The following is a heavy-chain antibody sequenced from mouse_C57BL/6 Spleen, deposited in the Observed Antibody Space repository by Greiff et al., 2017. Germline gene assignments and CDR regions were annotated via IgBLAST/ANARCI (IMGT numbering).Heavy chain of an antibody. V-gene: IGHV3-6*01. CDR2: ISYDGSN. CDR1: GYSITSGYY. Sequence: EVKLLESGPGLVKPSQSLSLTCSVTGYSITSGYYWNWIRQFPGNKLEWLGYISYDGSNNYNPSLKNRSSITRDTSNNQFFLKLNSVTTEDTATYYCARGGSYYSNYAYWGQGTLVTVSA. CDR3: ARGGSYYSNYAY. J-gene: IGHJ3*01. D-gene: IGHD2-5*01.